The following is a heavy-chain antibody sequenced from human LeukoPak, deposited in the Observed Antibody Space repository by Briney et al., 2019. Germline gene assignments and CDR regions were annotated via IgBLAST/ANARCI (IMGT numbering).Heavy chain of an antibody. CDR3: ARDNPMVYATYDH. D-gene: IGHD2-8*01. J-gene: IGHJ4*02. CDR1: GFTFSSYA. CDR2: INRDASEK. Sequence: GGSLRLSCAASGFTFSSYAMSWVRQAPGKGLEWVANINRDASEKYYVDSVKGRFTISRDNAKNSLYLQMTSLRADDTAVYYCARDNPMVYATYDHWGQGTLVTVSS. V-gene: IGHV3-7*01.